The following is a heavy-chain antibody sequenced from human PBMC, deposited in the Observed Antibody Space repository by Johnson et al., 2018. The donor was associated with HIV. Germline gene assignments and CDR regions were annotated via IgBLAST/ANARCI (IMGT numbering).Heavy chain of an antibody. CDR2: IGTAGDT. V-gene: IGHV3-13*01. D-gene: IGHD3-9*01. J-gene: IGHJ3*02. CDR3: ARDGELLIIGPDAFDI. Sequence: VQLVESGGGLVQPGGSLRLSCAASGFTFSSYDMHWVRQATGKGLEWVSAIGTAGDTYYPGSVKGRFTISRENAKNSLYLQMNSLRVGDTALYYCARDGELLIIGPDAFDIWGQGTMVTVSS. CDR1: GFTFSSYD.